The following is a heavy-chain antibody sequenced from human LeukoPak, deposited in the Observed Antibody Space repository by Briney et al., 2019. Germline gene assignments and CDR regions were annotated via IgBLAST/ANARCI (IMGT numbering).Heavy chain of an antibody. Sequence: SETLSLTCTVSGYSISSGYYWGWIRQPPGKGLEWIGSIYHSGSTYYNPSLKSRVTISVDTSKNQFSLKLSSVTAADTAVYYCARDDGSYYDSSGYYPYWYFDLWGRGTLVTVSS. V-gene: IGHV4-38-2*02. D-gene: IGHD3-22*01. CDR1: GYSISSGYY. CDR2: IYHSGST. CDR3: ARDDGSYYDSSGYYPYWYFDL. J-gene: IGHJ2*01.